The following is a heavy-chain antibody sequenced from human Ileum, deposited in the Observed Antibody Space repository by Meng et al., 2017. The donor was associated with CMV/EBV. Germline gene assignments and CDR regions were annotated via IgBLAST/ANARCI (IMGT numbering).Heavy chain of an antibody. V-gene: IGHV1-8*01. Sequence: ASVKVSCKASGYTFTSYDINWLRQATGQGLEWMGWMNPNSGNTGYAQKFQGRVTMTRNTSISTAYMELSSLRSEDTAVYYCARAGVHCSSTSCYTGYFQHWGQGTLVTVST. CDR2: MNPNSGNT. CDR3: ARAGVHCSSTSCYTGYFQH. D-gene: IGHD2-2*02. J-gene: IGHJ1*01. CDR1: GYTFTSYD.